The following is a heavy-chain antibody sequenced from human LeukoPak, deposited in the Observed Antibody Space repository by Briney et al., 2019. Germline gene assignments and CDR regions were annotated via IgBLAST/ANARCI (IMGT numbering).Heavy chain of an antibody. J-gene: IGHJ4*02. V-gene: IGHV3-30-3*01. CDR3: ASLSN. CDR2: ISYDGSNK. CDR1: GFTFSSYA. D-gene: IGHD2/OR15-2a*01. Sequence: GRSLRLSCAASGFTFSSYAMHWVRRAPGKGLEWVAVISYDGSNKYYADSVKGRFTISRDDSKNTLYLQMNSLRAEDTAVYYCASLSNWGQGTLVTVSS.